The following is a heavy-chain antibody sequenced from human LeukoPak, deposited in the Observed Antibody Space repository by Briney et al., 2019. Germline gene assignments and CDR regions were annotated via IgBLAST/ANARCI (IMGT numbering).Heavy chain of an antibody. J-gene: IGHJ3*02. V-gene: IGHV3-21*01. CDR2: ISSSSYI. Sequence: GGSLRLSCAASGFTFSSYSMNWVRQAPGKGLEWVSSISSSSYIYYADSVKGRFTISRDNAKNSLYLQMNSLRAEDTAVYYCARDPIYSSGWYGDDAFDIWGQGTMVSVSS. D-gene: IGHD6-19*01. CDR1: GFTFSSYS. CDR3: ARDPIYSSGWYGDDAFDI.